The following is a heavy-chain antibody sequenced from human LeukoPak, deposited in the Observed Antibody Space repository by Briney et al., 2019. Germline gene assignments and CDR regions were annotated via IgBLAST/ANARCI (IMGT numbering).Heavy chain of an antibody. CDR1: GGSISSYY. J-gene: IGHJ3*02. CDR3: AREKVGANERRAFDI. V-gene: IGHV4-34*01. CDR2: INHSGST. D-gene: IGHD1-26*01. Sequence: SETLSLTCTVSGGSISSYYWSWIRQPPGKGLEWIGEINHSGSTNYNPSLKSRVTISVDTSKNQFSLKLSSVTAADTAVYYCAREKVGANERRAFDIWGQGTMVTVSS.